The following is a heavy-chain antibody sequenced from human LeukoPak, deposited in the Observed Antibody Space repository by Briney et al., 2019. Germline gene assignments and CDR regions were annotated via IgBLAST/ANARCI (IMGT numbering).Heavy chain of an antibody. D-gene: IGHD5-18*01. CDR2: IYYSGRT. CDR1: GGSLTSSNQD. Sequence: PSETLSLTCSVVGGSLTSSNQDWGWIRQPPGKGLEWIGSIYYSGRTYYNPSLKSRATISVDTSKNQFSLKLSSVTAADTAVYYRARPDQRGYSYDYSAFDIWGQGTMVTVSS. CDR3: ARPDQRGYSYDYSAFDI. V-gene: IGHV4-39*01. J-gene: IGHJ3*02.